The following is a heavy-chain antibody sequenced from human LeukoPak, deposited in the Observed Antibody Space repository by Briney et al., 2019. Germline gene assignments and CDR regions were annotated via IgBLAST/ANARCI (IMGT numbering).Heavy chain of an antibody. Sequence: SQTLSLTCTVSGGSISSGDYYWSWIRQPPGKGLEWIGYIYYSGSTYYNPSLKSRVTISVDTSKNHFSLKLSSVTAADTAVYYCARAEATVTTYGFDIWGQGTMVTVSS. CDR3: ARAEATVTTYGFDI. V-gene: IGHV4-30-4*01. CDR1: GGSISSGDYY. CDR2: IYYSGST. D-gene: IGHD4-17*01. J-gene: IGHJ3*02.